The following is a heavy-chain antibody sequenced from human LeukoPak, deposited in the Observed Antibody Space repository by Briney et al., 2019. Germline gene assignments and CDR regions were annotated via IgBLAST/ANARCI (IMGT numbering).Heavy chain of an antibody. Sequence: TSETLSPTCTVSGGSISRDGHYWSWIRQYPGKGLESIGSVSSSGTTTYNPSLKSRVTISLDTSQNQFSLNLRSLTAADTAVYYCAREMVRDAFDIWGQGTMVTVSS. D-gene: IGHD2-8*01. CDR1: GGSISRDGHY. J-gene: IGHJ3*02. V-gene: IGHV4-31*03. CDR3: AREMVRDAFDI. CDR2: VSSSGTT.